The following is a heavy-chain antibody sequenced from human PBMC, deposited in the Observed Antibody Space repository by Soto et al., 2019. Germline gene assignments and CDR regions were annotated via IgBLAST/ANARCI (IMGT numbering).Heavy chain of an antibody. Sequence: QVQLQESGPGLVKPSETLSLTCTVSGGSISSYYWSWIRQPAGKGLEWIGRTYTSGSTNYNPSLKSRVTMSVDTSKIQFSLELSSVPVADTAVYYCASDRPSTGYSGSGSSGGNWFDPWGQGTLLTLSS. D-gene: IGHD3-10*01. J-gene: IGHJ5*02. CDR3: ASDRPSTGYSGSGSSGGNWFDP. CDR2: TYTSGST. CDR1: GGSISSYY. V-gene: IGHV4-4*07.